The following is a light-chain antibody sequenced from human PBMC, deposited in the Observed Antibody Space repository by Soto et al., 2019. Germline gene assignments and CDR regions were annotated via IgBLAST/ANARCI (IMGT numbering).Light chain of an antibody. V-gene: IGKV3-20*01. CDR2: GAS. CDR1: QSVSSN. J-gene: IGKJ1*01. Sequence: EIALTQSPDTLSLSPGERATLSCRASQSVSSNLAWYQQKPGQAPRLLIYGASSRATGIPDRFSGSGSGTDFTLAISRLEPGDSAVYFCQQCDTSPWTFGQGTKVEIK. CDR3: QQCDTSPWT.